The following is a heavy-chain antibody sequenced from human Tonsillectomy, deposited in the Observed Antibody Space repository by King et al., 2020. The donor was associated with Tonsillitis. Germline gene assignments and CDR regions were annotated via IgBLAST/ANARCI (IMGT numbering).Heavy chain of an antibody. Sequence: VQLVESGGGVVQPGRSLRLSCAASSFSFSTYAMHWVRQTPGKGLEWVAAISYDVTTKYYADSVKGRFTISRDNSKNTLYLQMDSLKPDDTAVYFCARPVVVSATFFDHWGQGTLVTVSS. CDR2: ISYDVTTK. CDR1: SFSFSTYA. J-gene: IGHJ5*02. CDR3: ARPVVVSATFFDH. D-gene: IGHD2-21*01. V-gene: IGHV3-30*04.